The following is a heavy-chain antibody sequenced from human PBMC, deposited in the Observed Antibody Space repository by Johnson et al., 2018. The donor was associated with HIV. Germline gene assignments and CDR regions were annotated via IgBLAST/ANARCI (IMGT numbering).Heavy chain of an antibody. CDR1: GIIFSHYG. CDR2: IRYDGGTK. V-gene: IGHV3-30*02. CDR3: AGGDDDGV. J-gene: IGHJ3*01. D-gene: IGHD5-12*01. Sequence: QVQLVESGGGVVQPGRSLRLSCAVSGIIFSHYGMHWVRQAPGKGLEWVAFIRYDGGTKYYADSVKGRFTISRDNSKNTLYVQMNSLRPEDTAVYYCAGGDDDGVWGQGTMVTVSS.